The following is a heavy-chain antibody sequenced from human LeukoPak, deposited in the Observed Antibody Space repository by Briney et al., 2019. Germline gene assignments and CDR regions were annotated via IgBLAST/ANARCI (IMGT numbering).Heavy chain of an antibody. CDR3: AREISSWYRTEGRFDP. V-gene: IGHV3-7*01. D-gene: IGHD6-13*01. CDR2: IKQDGSET. CDR1: GFTFSNYW. Sequence: GGSLRLSCAPSGFTFSNYWMSWVRQAPGKGLEWVANIKQDGSETYYVDSVRGRFTISRDIAKNSLYLQMNSLRAEDTAIYYCAREISSWYRTEGRFDPWGQGTPVTVSS. J-gene: IGHJ5*02.